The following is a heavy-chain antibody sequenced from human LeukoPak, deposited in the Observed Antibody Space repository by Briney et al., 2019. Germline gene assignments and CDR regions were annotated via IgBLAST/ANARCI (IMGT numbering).Heavy chain of an antibody. V-gene: IGHV4-59*01. D-gene: IGHD3-22*01. J-gene: IGHJ4*02. CDR2: IYYSGST. CDR3: ARTTYYDSRVFDY. Sequence: PSETLSLTCTVSGGSISSYYWSWIRQPPGKGLEWIGYIYYSGSTNYNPSLKSRVTISVDTSKNQFSLKLSSVTAADTAVYYCARTTYYDSRVFDYWGQGTLVTVSS. CDR1: GGSISSYY.